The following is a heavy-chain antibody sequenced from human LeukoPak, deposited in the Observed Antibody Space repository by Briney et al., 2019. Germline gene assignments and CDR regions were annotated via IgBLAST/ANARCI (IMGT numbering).Heavy chain of an antibody. CDR3: ASLRWLQGLEDY. CDR1: GGSISSYY. V-gene: IGHV4-59*01. D-gene: IGHD5-24*01. J-gene: IGHJ4*02. CDR2: IYYSGST. Sequence: SETLSLTCTVSGGSISSYYWSWIRQPPGKGLEWIGYIYYSGSTNYKPSLKSRVTISVDTSKNQFSLKLSSVTAADTAVYYCASLRWLQGLEDYWGQGTLVTVSS.